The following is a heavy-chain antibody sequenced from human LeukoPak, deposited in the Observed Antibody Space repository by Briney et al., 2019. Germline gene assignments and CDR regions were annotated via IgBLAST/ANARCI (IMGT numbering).Heavy chain of an antibody. CDR1: GFTFNNYA. Sequence: GGSLRLSCAASGFTFNNYAMSWVRQAPGKGLEWVSAISGSGGYTYYADSVKGRFTISRDNSKNTLYLQMNSLRAEDTAVYYCAKRPADCSRASCPLINFYYYGMDVWGQGTTVTASS. D-gene: IGHD2-2*01. CDR2: ISGSGGYT. CDR3: AKRPADCSRASCPLINFYYYGMDV. J-gene: IGHJ6*02. V-gene: IGHV3-23*01.